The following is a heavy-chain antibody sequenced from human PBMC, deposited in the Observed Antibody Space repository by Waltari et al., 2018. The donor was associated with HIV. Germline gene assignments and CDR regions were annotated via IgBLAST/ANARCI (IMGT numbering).Heavy chain of an antibody. D-gene: IGHD3-16*01. CDR1: GFPFSSYW. CDR2: INSDGSST. J-gene: IGHJ4*02. CDR3: ASLYNYVWGSPPPFDY. V-gene: IGHV3-74*01. Sequence: EVQLVESGGGLVQPGGSLRLSCAASGFPFSSYWMHSVRQAPGKGLVWVSRINSDGSSTNYADSVKGRFTISRDNAKNTVYLQMNSLRAEDTALYYCASLYNYVWGSPPPFDYWGQGTLVTVSS.